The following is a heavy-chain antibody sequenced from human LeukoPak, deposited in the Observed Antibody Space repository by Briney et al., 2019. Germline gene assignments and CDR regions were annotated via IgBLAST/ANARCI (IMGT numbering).Heavy chain of an antibody. V-gene: IGHV4-4*07. D-gene: IGHD3/OR15-3a*01. CDR1: GGSISSYY. CDR2: IYTSGST. J-gene: IGHJ3*02. CDR3: ARAPGGLDPDAFDI. Sequence: PSETLSLTCTVSGGSISSYYWSWIRQPAGKGLEWIGRIYTSGSTNYNPSLKSRVTISVDTSKNQFSLKLSSVAAADTAVYYWARAPGGLDPDAFDIWGQGTMVTVSS.